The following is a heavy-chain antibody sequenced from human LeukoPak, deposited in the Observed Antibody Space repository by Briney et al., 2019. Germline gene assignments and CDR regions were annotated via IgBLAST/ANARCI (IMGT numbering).Heavy chain of an antibody. CDR2: INHSGST. Sequence: SETLSLTCAVYGGSFSGYYWSWIRQPPGKGLEWTGEINHSGSTNYNPSLKSRVTISVDTSKNQFSLKLSSVTAADTAVYYCAREHTAMDYFDYWGQGTLVTVSS. CDR3: AREHTAMDYFDY. V-gene: IGHV4-34*01. D-gene: IGHD5-18*01. CDR1: GGSFSGYY. J-gene: IGHJ4*02.